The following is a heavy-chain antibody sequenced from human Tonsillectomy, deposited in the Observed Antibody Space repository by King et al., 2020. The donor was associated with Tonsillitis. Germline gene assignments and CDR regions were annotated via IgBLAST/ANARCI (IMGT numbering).Heavy chain of an antibody. J-gene: IGHJ4*02. Sequence: VQLQESGPGLVKPSQTLSLTCTVSGGSISSGHYFWSWIRQPAGRGLEWIGRIYTSGNTNYNPSLKSRVTMSIDTSKNQFSLKLSSVTAADTAVYYCARDQGYYYDNSTYHSLPIWAYWGQGTLVTVSS. CDR3: ARDQGYYYDNSTYHSLPIWAY. CDR1: GGSISSGHYF. V-gene: IGHV4-61*02. CDR2: IYTSGNT. D-gene: IGHD3-22*01.